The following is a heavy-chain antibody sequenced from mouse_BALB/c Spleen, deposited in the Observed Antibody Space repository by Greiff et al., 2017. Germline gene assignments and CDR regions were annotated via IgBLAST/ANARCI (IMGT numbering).Heavy chain of an antibody. CDR2: IRNKANGYTT. Sequence: EVQLVESGGGLVQPGGSLRLSCATSGFTFTDYYMSWVRQPPGKALEWLGFIRNKANGYTTEYSASVKGRFTISRDNSQSILYLQMNTLRAEDSATYYCARGNFPFYAMDYWGQGTSVTVSS. CDR3: ARGNFPFYAMDY. CDR1: GFTFTDYY. J-gene: IGHJ4*01. V-gene: IGHV7-3*02.